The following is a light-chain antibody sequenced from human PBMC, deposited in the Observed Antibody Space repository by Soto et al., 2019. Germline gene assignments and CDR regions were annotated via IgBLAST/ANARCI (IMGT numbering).Light chain of an antibody. CDR3: SSYAGSYTYV. Sequence: QSALTQPASVSGSPGQSITISCTGTGSDVGGYNFVSWYQQHPGKAPKLLIYEVTKRPSGLSNRFSGSKSGNTASLTISGLQAEDEADYFCSSYAGSYTYVFGTGTKLTVL. V-gene: IGLV2-14*01. J-gene: IGLJ1*01. CDR1: GSDVGGYNF. CDR2: EVT.